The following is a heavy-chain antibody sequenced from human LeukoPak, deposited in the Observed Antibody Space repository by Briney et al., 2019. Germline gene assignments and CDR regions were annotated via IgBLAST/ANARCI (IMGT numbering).Heavy chain of an antibody. CDR3: AKHWSYCSTTSCFFNYYYYMDV. CDR1: GFTFSAYG. D-gene: IGHD2-2*01. V-gene: IGHV3-23*01. Sequence: PGGSLRLPCAASGFTFSAYGMSWVRQSPRKGLEWVSGVSGADGTTYYADSVKGRFTISRDNSKSTLYLQMNNLRAEDTAVYYCAKHWSYCSTTSCFFNYYYYMDVWGKGTTVTVSS. CDR2: VSGADGTT. J-gene: IGHJ6*03.